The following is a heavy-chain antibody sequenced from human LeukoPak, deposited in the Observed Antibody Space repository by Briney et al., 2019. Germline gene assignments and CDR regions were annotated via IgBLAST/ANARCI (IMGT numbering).Heavy chain of an antibody. CDR1: GFTFSSYC. CDR2: ISSSGSHI. J-gene: IGHJ6*04. CDR3: ARVPGGWYGKENSYYYYGMDV. Sequence: GGSLSLSCAASGFTFSSYCMSWVRQAPGKGLEWVSSISSSGSHIYYADSVKGRFTISRDNAKNTLYLQMNSLRAEDTAVYYCARVPGGWYGKENSYYYYGMDVWGKGTTVTVSS. V-gene: IGHV3-21*01. D-gene: IGHD6-19*01.